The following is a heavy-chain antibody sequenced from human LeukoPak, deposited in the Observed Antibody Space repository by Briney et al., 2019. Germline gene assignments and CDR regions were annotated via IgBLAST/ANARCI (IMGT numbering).Heavy chain of an antibody. CDR2: IIHSGST. V-gene: IGHV4-34*12. CDR3: ARVGDYYDSSGLSHDAFDI. CDR1: GGSFSGYY. D-gene: IGHD3-22*01. J-gene: IGHJ3*02. Sequence: SETLSLTCAVYGGSFSGYYWSWIRQPPGKGLEWIGEIIHSGSTNYNPSLKSRVTISVDTSKNQFSLKLSSVTAADTAVYYCARVGDYYDSSGLSHDAFDIWGQGTMVTVSS.